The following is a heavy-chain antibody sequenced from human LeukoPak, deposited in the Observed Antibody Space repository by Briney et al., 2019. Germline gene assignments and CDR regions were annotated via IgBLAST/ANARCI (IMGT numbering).Heavy chain of an antibody. CDR1: GFTISSHG. CDR2: ISYDGNSK. V-gene: IGHV3-30*18. J-gene: IGHJ5*02. CDR3: AKDWGSSGWYNYFDP. D-gene: IGHD6-19*01. Sequence: GGSLRLSCVVSGFTISSHGMHWVRQAPGKGLEWVAMISYDGNSKYYGDSVKGRFTISRDNSKNTLYLQMDSLRTEDTAVYYCAKDWGSSGWYNYFDPWGQGTLVTVSS.